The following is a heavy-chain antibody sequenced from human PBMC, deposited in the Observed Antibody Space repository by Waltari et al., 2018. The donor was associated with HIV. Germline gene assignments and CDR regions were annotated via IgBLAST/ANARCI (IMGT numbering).Heavy chain of an antibody. D-gene: IGHD1-26*01. CDR3: AKIRMGADDAFDV. J-gene: IGHJ3*01. CDR1: GYSFPSYW. CDR2: IYPGDSDT. Sequence: VRLVQSGAEVKKPGESLKISCQASGYSFPSYWIAWVRQMPDKGLEWVGNIYPGDSDTRYSPSFEGRVTIFRDKSLTTVYLKWGSLRSSDTGIYFCAKIRMGADDAFDVWGQGTVVSVSS. V-gene: IGHV5-51*01.